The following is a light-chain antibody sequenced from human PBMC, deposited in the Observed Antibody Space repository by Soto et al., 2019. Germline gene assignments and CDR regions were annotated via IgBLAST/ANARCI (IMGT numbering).Light chain of an antibody. V-gene: IGKV3-20*01. Sequence: VLTQSPRSLSWFPGESATISCIASQSVSRCYLAWYQQKPGPATRLLMYGASSRATGIPDKFGGSGSGTDFTLTISRLEPEDFAVYYCQQYGSSSLTFGGGTKVEI. J-gene: IGKJ4*01. CDR3: QQYGSSSLT. CDR2: GAS. CDR1: QSVSRCY.